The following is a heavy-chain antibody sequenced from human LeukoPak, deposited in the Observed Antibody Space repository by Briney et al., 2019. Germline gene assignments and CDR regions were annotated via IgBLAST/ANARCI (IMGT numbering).Heavy chain of an antibody. CDR1: GFTFDDYG. CDR3: ARVGVVGGYSGYDYSLGYYMDV. D-gene: IGHD5-12*01. CDR2: INWNGGST. V-gene: IGHV3-20*04. Sequence: GGSLRLSCAASGFTFDDYGMSWVRQAPGKGLEWVSGINWNGGSTGYADSVKGRFTISRDNAKNSLYLQMNSLRAEDTALYYCARVGVVGGYSGYDYSLGYYMDVWGKGTTVTVSS. J-gene: IGHJ6*03.